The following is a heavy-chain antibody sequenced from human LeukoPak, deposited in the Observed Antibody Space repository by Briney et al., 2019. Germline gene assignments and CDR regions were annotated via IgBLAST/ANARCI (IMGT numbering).Heavy chain of an antibody. V-gene: IGHV3-48*04. Sequence: GGSLRLSCAASGFTFSSYSMNWVRQAPGKGLEWVSYITSSSSTIYYADSVKGRFTISRDNAKNSLYLQMNSLRAEDTAVYYCAREIYDILTGSDYWGQGTLVTVSS. CDR1: GFTFSSYS. D-gene: IGHD3-9*01. J-gene: IGHJ4*02. CDR3: AREIYDILTGSDY. CDR2: ITSSSSTI.